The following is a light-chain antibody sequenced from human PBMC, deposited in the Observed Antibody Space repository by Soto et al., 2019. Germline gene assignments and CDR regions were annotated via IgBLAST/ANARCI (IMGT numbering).Light chain of an antibody. V-gene: IGLV2-14*01. CDR2: DVS. Sequence: QSAPTQPASVSGSPGQSITISCTGTSSDVGGYNYVSWYQQHPGKAPKLMIYDVSNRPSGVSNRFSGSKSGNTASLTISGLQAEDEADYYCSSYTSSSTLVVFGGGTKLTLL. J-gene: IGLJ2*01. CDR3: SSYTSSSTLVV. CDR1: SSDVGGYNY.